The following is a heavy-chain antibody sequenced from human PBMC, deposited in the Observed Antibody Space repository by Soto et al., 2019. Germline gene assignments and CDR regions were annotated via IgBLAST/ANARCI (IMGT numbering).Heavy chain of an antibody. Sequence: PGESLKISCKGSGYTFSKYWIGWVRQTPGKGLEWMGMIYPGDSDARYSPSFEGQVTFSDDKSINTAYLQWNSLKASDTAMYYCARQGGEYNTMSDYWGQGTLVTVSS. D-gene: IGHD3-10*01. V-gene: IGHV5-51*01. CDR2: IYPGDSDA. J-gene: IGHJ4*02. CDR1: GYTFSKYW. CDR3: ARQGGEYNTMSDY.